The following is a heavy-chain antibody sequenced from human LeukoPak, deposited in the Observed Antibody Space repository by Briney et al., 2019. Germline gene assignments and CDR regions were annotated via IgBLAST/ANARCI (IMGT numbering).Heavy chain of an antibody. CDR2: ITYDGSNK. V-gene: IGHV3-30*02. Sequence: GGSLRLSCSASGFTFTTYGMNWVRQAPGKGLEWLTYITYDGSNKYYADSVKGRFTISRDNSKNMLYVEMNSLRPEDTAVYYCAKGRQVRDCVGGTCFRHLDYWGQGTLVTVSS. CDR3: AKGRQVRDCVGGTCFRHLDY. CDR1: GFTFTTYG. D-gene: IGHD2-15*01. J-gene: IGHJ4*02.